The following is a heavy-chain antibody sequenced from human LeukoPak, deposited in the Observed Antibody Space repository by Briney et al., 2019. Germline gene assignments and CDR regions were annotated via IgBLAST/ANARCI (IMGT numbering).Heavy chain of an antibody. CDR3: ARGGCSSTSCYPPRDFDY. CDR1: GGSFSGYY. V-gene: IGHV4-34*01. Sequence: PSETLSLTCALYGGSFSGYYWSWIRQPPGEGREWIGEINHSGITNYNPSLKSRVTISVDTSKNQFSLKLSSVTAADTAVYYCARGGCSSTSCYPPRDFDYWGQGTLVTVSS. J-gene: IGHJ4*02. CDR2: INHSGIT. D-gene: IGHD2-2*01.